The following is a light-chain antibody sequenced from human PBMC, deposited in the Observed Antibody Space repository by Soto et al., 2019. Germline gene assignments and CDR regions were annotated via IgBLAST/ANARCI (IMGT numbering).Light chain of an antibody. Sequence: QSALTQPPSASGSPGQSVTITCTGTSSDVGGYNYVSWYQQHPSKAPKLMISEVNNRPSGVPDRFSGSKSGNTASLTVSGLQDEDDDYYYCSSYSANFWVFGGGTKLTVL. CDR1: SSDVGGYNY. CDR3: SSYSANFWV. CDR2: EVN. J-gene: IGLJ3*02. V-gene: IGLV2-8*01.